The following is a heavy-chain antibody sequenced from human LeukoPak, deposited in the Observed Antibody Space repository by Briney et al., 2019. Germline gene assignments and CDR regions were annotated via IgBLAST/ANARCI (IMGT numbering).Heavy chain of an antibody. CDR1: GYSISSGYY. D-gene: IGHD2-15*01. V-gene: IGHV4-38-2*01. CDR2: IYHSGST. CDR3: ARGVKRTGGSCYGMDV. Sequence: SETLSLTCAVSGYSISSGYYWGWIRQPPGKGLEWIGSIYHSGSTYYNPSLKSRVTISVDTSKNQFSLKLSSVTAADTAVYYCARGVKRTGGSCYGMDVWGKGTTVTVSS. J-gene: IGHJ6*04.